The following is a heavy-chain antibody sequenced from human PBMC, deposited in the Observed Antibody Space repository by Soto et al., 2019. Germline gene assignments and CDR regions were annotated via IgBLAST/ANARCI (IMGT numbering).Heavy chain of an antibody. CDR3: ARGRASGSYYLLGY. D-gene: IGHD3-10*01. J-gene: IGHJ4*02. CDR2: INPNRGNI. Sequence: ASVETSCKASGDTLTTYDINGVQPAIGHGLEWMGWINPNRGNIGYAQRFQGRVTMTRDTAIRTAYMVVSSLRSDDAAVYYCARGRASGSYYLLGYWGQGTLVTGSS. V-gene: IGHV1-8*02. CDR1: GDTLTTYD.